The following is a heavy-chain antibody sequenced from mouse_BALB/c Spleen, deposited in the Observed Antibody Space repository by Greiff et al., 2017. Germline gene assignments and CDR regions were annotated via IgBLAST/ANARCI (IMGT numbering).Heavy chain of an antibody. D-gene: IGHD3-1*01. CDR3: ARHPPKGASAWFAY. CDR2: ISSGGGST. CDR1: GFAFSSYD. V-gene: IGHV5-12-1*01. J-gene: IGHJ3*01. Sequence: EVKVVESGGGLVKPGGSLKLSCAASGFAFSSYDMSWVRQTPEKRLEWVAYISSGGGSTYYPDTVKGRFTISRDNAKNTQYLQMSSLKSEDTAMYYCARHPPKGASAWFAYWGQGTLVTVSA.